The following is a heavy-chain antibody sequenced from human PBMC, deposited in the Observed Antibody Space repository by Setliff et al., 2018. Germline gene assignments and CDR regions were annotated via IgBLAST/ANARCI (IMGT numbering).Heavy chain of an antibody. CDR2: IYYCRST. V-gene: IGHV4-39*07. CDR1: GGSISSSSYY. Sequence: PSETLSLTCTVSGGSISSSSYYWGWIRQPPGKGLEWIGSIYYCRSTYYNPSLKSRVTISVDTSKNQFSLKLSSVTAADTAVYYCARDQWLVPPRGLDVWGQGTTVTVSS. J-gene: IGHJ6*02. D-gene: IGHD6-19*01. CDR3: ARDQWLVPPRGLDV.